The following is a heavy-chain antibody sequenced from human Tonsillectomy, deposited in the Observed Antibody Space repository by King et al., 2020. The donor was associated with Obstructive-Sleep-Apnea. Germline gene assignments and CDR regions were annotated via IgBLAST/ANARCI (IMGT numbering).Heavy chain of an antibody. CDR3: ARDKVYYDSSGPSRYFDL. D-gene: IGHD3-22*01. CDR2: ITGSGGST. Sequence: VQLVESGGGLVQPGGSLRLSCAASGFTFSIHSISWGRQAPGQWLEWVTAITGSGGSTYYADSVQGRYTISRDNSKNTLYGQMNSLRADDTAVYYCARDKVYYDSSGPSRYFDLWGRGTLVTVSS. J-gene: IGHJ2*01. V-gene: IGHV3-23*04. CDR1: GFTFSIHS.